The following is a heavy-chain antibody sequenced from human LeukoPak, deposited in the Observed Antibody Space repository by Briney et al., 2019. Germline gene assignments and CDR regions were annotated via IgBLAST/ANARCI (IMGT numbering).Heavy chain of an antibody. Sequence: GASVKVSCKASGYTFTSYGIIWVRQAPGQGLEWMGWISVYNGNTNYAQKLQGRVTMTTDTSTSTAYMELRSLRSDDTAVYYCVRFWTPIGYWFDPWGQGTLVIVSS. CDR3: VRFWTPIGYWFDP. CDR2: ISVYNGNT. CDR1: GYTFTSYG. D-gene: IGHD3/OR15-3a*01. V-gene: IGHV1-18*01. J-gene: IGHJ5*02.